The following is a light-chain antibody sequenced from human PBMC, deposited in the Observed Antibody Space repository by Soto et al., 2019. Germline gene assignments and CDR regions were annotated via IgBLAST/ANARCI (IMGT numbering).Light chain of an antibody. Sequence: EIVLTQSPASLSLSPGERATLSCRASQSVDSYLAWYQQKPGQPPRLLMYDASNRATGVPARFSGSGSGTDFTLTISSLEPEDFAVYYCQQRTNWPPLTFGGGTKVDIK. CDR1: QSVDSY. CDR2: DAS. J-gene: IGKJ4*01. CDR3: QQRTNWPPLT. V-gene: IGKV3-11*01.